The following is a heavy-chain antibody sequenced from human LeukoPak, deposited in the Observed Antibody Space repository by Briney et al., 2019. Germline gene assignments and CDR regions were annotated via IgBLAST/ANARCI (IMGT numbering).Heavy chain of an antibody. V-gene: IGHV1-2*02. J-gene: IGHJ5*02. CDR2: INPNSGGT. CDR1: GYTFTSYA. D-gene: IGHD3-3*01. Sequence: ASVKVSCKASGYTFTSYAMNWVRQAPGQGLEWMGWINPNSGGTNYAQKFQGRVTMTRDTSISTAYMELSRLRSDDTAVYYCARAYYDFWSGPMYGWFDPWGQGTLVTVSS. CDR3: ARAYYDFWSGPMYGWFDP.